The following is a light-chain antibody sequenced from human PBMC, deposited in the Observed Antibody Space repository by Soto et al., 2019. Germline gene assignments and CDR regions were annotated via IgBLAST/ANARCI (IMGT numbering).Light chain of an antibody. CDR2: ATS. CDR1: QGVSTW. V-gene: IGKV1D-16*01. Sequence: DIQLTQSPSSLAASVGDRVTITCRASQGVSTWLAWHQQKPEKAPKSLVYATSKLQSGVPSRFNGTGSGTECTLTISSLQPEDVATYFCQQYNTYPLTFGGGTKVEIK. J-gene: IGKJ4*01. CDR3: QQYNTYPLT.